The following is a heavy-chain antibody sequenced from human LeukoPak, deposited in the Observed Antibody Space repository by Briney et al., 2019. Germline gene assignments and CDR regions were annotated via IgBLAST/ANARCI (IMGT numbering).Heavy chain of an antibody. V-gene: IGHV4-34*01. CDR1: GGSFGGYY. J-gene: IGHJ6*04. Sequence: SETLSLTCAVYGGSFGGYYWSWIRQPPGKGLEWIGEINHSGSTNYNPSLKSRVTISVDTSKNQSSLKLSSVTAADTAVYYCARGRRSDVWGKGTTVTVSS. CDR3: ARGRRSDV. CDR2: INHSGST.